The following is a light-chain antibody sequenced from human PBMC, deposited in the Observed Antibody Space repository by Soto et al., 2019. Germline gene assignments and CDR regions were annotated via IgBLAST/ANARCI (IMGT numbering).Light chain of an antibody. J-gene: IGKJ4*01. Sequence: EIVLTQSPGTLSLSPGERATLSCRASQSVSSSYLAWYQQKPGQAPRLLIYGASTRATGIPARFSGSGSGTEFTLTINSLQSEDFAVYYCQQYGSSPALTFGGGTKVDIK. CDR3: QQYGSSPALT. V-gene: IGKV3-20*01. CDR2: GAS. CDR1: QSVSSSY.